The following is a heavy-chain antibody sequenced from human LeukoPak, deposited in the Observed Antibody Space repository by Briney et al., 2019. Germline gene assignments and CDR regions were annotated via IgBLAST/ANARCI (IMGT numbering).Heavy chain of an antibody. CDR1: GYTFNDYY. D-gene: IGHD1-7*01. J-gene: IGHJ6*03. Sequence: GASVKVSCKASGYTFNDYYIHWVRQAPGHGLEWMGWINPNSAGTNYAQMFQGRVTMTRDTSISTAYMELSRLRSDDTAVYYCARRMQEITATTSYYYYYYMDVWGKGTTVTVSS. CDR2: INPNSAGT. CDR3: ARRMQEITATTSYYYYYYMDV. V-gene: IGHV1-2*02.